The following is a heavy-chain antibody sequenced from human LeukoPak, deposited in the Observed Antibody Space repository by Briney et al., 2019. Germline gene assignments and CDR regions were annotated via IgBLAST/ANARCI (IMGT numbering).Heavy chain of an antibody. V-gene: IGHV3-74*01. CDR3: ARLSPTTLGAFDI. D-gene: IGHD1-26*01. CDR2: ISDDGSTA. Sequence: GGSLRLSCAASGFTFGDYWMHWVRQAPGKGLLWVSRISDDGSTANYADSVQGRFTISRDNAKNSLYLQMNSLRVEDTAVYYCARLSPTTLGAFDIWGQGTMVTVSS. J-gene: IGHJ3*02. CDR1: GFTFGDYW.